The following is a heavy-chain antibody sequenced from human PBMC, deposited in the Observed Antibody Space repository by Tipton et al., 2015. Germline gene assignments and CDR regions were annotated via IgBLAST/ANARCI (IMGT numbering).Heavy chain of an antibody. CDR1: GGSVSSSSYY. D-gene: IGHD2-2*01. CDR3: ARQHCYSTTCYAEFYYFDY. J-gene: IGHJ4*02. CDR2: IYYSGST. Sequence: TLSLTCTVSGGSVSSSSYYWGWIRQSPGKGLGWIGSIYYSGSTYHNPSLKSRVSIFVDTSKNQFSLKWSSVTAADTAVYYCARQHCYSTTCYAEFYYFDYWGQGSLVTVSS. V-gene: IGHV4-39*01.